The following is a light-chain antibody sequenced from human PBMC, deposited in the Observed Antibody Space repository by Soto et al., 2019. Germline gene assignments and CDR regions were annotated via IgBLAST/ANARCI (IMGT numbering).Light chain of an antibody. CDR1: QSLLHSNGYNY. V-gene: IGKV2-28*01. Sequence: DIVMIQSPLSLPVTPGEPASISCRSSQSLLHSNGYNYLDWYLQKPGQSPQLLIYLGSNRASGVPDRLSGSGSGTDFTLKISRVEAADVGVYYCMQALQTPITFGPGTRLEIK. J-gene: IGKJ5*01. CDR2: LGS. CDR3: MQALQTPIT.